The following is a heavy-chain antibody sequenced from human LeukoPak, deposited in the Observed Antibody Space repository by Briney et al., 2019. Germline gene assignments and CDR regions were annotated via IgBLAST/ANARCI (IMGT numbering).Heavy chain of an antibody. CDR1: GFTFSGYE. CDR2: ISGSGGST. D-gene: IGHD3-22*01. Sequence: PGGSLRLSCAASGFTFSGYEMNWVRQAPGKGLEWVSAISGSGGSTYYADSVKGRFTISRDNSKNTLYLQMNSLRAEDTAVYYCAKVGDYYDSSGYYPFDYWGQGTLVTVSS. J-gene: IGHJ4*02. V-gene: IGHV3-23*01. CDR3: AKVGDYYDSSGYYPFDY.